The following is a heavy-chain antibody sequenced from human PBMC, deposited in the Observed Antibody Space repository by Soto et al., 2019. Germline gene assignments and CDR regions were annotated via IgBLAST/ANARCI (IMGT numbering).Heavy chain of an antibody. V-gene: IGHV2-5*02. J-gene: IGHJ5*02. CDR3: AHEGRYCSGGSCYFNWFGP. CDR2: IYWDDDK. Sequence: SGPTLMNPKQTLTLTCTFSGFSLSTSGVGVGWIRQPPGKALEWLALIYWDDDKRYSPSLKSRLTITKDTSKNQVVLTMTNMDPVDTATYYCAHEGRYCSGGSCYFNWFGPWGKGTLFTASS. CDR1: GFSLSTSGVG. D-gene: IGHD2-15*01.